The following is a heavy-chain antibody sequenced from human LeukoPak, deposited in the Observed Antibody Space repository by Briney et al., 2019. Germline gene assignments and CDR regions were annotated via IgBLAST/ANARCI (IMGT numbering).Heavy chain of an antibody. CDR2: ISYDGSNK. CDR3: AKDYRRYSSSWYYFDY. Sequence: GRSLRLSCAASGFTFSSYGMHWVRQAPGKGLEWVAVISYDGSNKYYADSVKGRFTISRDNSKNTLYLQMNSLRAEDTAVYYCAKDYRRYSSSWYYFDYWGQGTLVIVSS. CDR1: GFTFSSYG. J-gene: IGHJ4*02. D-gene: IGHD6-13*01. V-gene: IGHV3-30*18.